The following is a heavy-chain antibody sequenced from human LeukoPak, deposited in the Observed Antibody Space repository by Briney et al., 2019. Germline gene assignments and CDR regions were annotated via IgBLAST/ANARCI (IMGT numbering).Heavy chain of an antibody. J-gene: IGHJ4*02. CDR3: ARDIVATGHRLDY. CDR1: GVSISSSSYY. CDR2: IYYSGST. Sequence: PSETLSLTCTVSGVSISSSSYYWGWIRQPPGKGLEWIGSIYYSGSTYYNPSLKSRVTISVDTSKNQFSLKLSSVTAADTAVYYCARDIVATGHRLDYWGQGTLVTVSS. D-gene: IGHD5-12*01. V-gene: IGHV4-39*02.